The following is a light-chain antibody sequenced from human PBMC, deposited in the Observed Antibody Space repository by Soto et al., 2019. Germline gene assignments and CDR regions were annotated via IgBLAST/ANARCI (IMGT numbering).Light chain of an antibody. CDR2: GPS. J-gene: IGKJ1*01. Sequence: EVFLTQSPSTLSVSPGEGATLSCRASESVSISLAWYQHKPGQPPRLLIHGPSTRASGVPPRFSGSGSGTDFTLTISSLQSEDYAVYFCQQYHVWPKWTFGQGTKVDIK. CDR3: QQYHVWPKWT. V-gene: IGKV3D-15*01. CDR1: ESVSIS.